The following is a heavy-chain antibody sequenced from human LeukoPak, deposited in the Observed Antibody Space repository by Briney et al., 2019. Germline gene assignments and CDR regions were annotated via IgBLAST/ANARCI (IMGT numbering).Heavy chain of an antibody. D-gene: IGHD3-10*01. CDR2: IYYTGVT. CDR3: ARGRYYYGSGSVLDY. V-gene: IGHV4-59*01. CDR1: GGSIRSYY. Sequence: SETLSLTCTVSGGSIRSYYWSWIRQPPGKGLEWIGYIYYTGVTNYSPSLKSRVTISADTSKNQFSLNLSSVTAADTAVYYCARGRYYYGSGSVLDYWGQGTLVTVSS. J-gene: IGHJ4*02.